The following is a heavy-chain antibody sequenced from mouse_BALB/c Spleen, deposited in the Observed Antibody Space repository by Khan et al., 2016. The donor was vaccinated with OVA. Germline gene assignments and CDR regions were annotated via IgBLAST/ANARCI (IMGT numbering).Heavy chain of an antibody. J-gene: IGHJ2*01. CDR3: GPAGSEDYFDY. D-gene: IGHD4-1*01. V-gene: IGHV14-3*02. CDR2: IYPANDNS. Sequence: VQLQQSGAELVKPGSSVKLSCTASGFNIKDTLMHWVKQRPEQGLEWIGRIYPANDNSKYDPKFPGKATITADTSSTTAYLHLSSLTSEDTAVYYCGPAGSEDYFDYWGQGTTLTVSS. CDR1: GFNIKDTL.